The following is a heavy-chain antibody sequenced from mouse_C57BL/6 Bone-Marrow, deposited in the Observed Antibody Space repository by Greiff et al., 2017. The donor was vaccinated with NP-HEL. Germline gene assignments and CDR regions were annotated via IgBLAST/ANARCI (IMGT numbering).Heavy chain of an antibody. CDR2: IRSKSSNYAT. CDR3: VRDRHYYGSSAWFAY. V-gene: IGHV10-3*01. D-gene: IGHD1-1*01. Sequence: EADGGLVQPKGSLKLSCAASGFTFNTYAMHWVRQAPGKGLEWVARIRSKSSNYATYYADSVKDRFTISRDDSQSMLYLQMNNLKTEDTAMYYCVRDRHYYGSSAWFAYWGQGTLVTVSA. J-gene: IGHJ3*01. CDR1: GFTFNTYA.